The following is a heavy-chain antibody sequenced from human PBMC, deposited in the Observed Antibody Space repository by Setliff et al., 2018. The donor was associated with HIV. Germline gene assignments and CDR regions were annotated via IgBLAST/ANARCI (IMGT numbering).Heavy chain of an antibody. Sequence: ASVKVSCKSSGYTFTAYYIHWVRQAPGQGLEWMGWINPDSGATKYGQSFQGRVTMTTDTSTSTVYMELRSLRSDDTAVYYCGRVPYRSAWFSGGHNLFDDWGQGTMVTVSS. CDR2: INPDSGAT. D-gene: IGHD6-19*01. CDR1: GYTFTAYY. CDR3: GRVPYRSAWFSGGHNLFDD. V-gene: IGHV1-2*02. J-gene: IGHJ3*01.